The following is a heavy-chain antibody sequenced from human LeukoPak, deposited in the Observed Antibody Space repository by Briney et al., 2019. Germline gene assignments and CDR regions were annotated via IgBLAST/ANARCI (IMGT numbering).Heavy chain of an antibody. CDR2: IYSEVRRM. CDR3: ATSPVISRD. CDR1: GFTFSDYW. V-gene: IGHV3-74*03. Sequence: GGSLRLSCAASGFTFSDYWMHWVRQAPGKGLEWVARIYSEVRRMKYADSVKGRFTISRDNAKNTLYWQMDALRVEDTAVYYCATSPVISRDWGQGTLVTVSS. D-gene: IGHD2-21*01. J-gene: IGHJ4*02.